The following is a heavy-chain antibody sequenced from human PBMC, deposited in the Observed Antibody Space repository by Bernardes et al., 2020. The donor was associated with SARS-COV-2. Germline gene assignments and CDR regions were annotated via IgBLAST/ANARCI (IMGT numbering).Heavy chain of an antibody. J-gene: IGHJ6*02. D-gene: IGHD3-3*01. CDR2: VNTDGTIT. Sequence: GWSLLLSCAASGFTFNDPWMHWVRQSPGTGPVWVSRVNTDGTITAYADSVKGRFAISRDNAKNTLFLQMTSLRAEDTAVYFCARDEGLEPMDVWGQGTTVTVSS. CDR3: ARDEGLEPMDV. CDR1: GFTFNDPW. V-gene: IGHV3-74*01.